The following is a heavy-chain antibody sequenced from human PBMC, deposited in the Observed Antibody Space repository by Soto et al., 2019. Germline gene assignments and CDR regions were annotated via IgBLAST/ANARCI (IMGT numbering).Heavy chain of an antibody. CDR2: IYYSGST. Sequence: QVQLQESGPGLVRPSETLSLTCTVSGGSFSSYYWTWIRQSPGKGLEWIGYIYYSGSTDYNPSLRGRLAISIDTSKNPFSLRLKSMTAADTAVYYCAGRDCSGTNCYYLDYYYMDVWGKGTTVTVSS. J-gene: IGHJ6*03. CDR3: AGRDCSGTNCYYLDYYYMDV. V-gene: IGHV4-59*08. D-gene: IGHD2-2*01. CDR1: GGSFSSYY.